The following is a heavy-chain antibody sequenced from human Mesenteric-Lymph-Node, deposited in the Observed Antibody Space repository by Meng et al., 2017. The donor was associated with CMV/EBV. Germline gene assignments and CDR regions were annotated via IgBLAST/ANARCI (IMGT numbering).Heavy chain of an antibody. V-gene: IGHV3-23*01. D-gene: IGHD3-3*01. Sequence: GESLKISRAASGFTFSSYAMSWVRQAPGKGLEWVSVISGSGGSTYYADSVKGRFTISRDNSKNTLYLQMNRLRAEDTAVYYFARDITIFGVVLMAPSYYYGMDVWSQGTTVTVSS. CDR3: ARDITIFGVVLMAPSYYYGMDV. J-gene: IGHJ6*02. CDR2: ISGSGGST. CDR1: GFTFSSYA.